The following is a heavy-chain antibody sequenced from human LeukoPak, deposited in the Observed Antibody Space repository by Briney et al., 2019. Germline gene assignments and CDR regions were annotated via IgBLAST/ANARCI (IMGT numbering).Heavy chain of an antibody. J-gene: IGHJ4*02. Sequence: GGSLRLSCAASGFTFSSYSMNWVRQAPGKGLEWVSYISSSSSTIYYADSVKGRFTISRDNAKNSLYLQMNSLRAEDPAVYYCARRHCSSTSCYIGDWGQGTLVTVSS. CDR2: ISSSSSTI. V-gene: IGHV3-48*01. CDR1: GFTFSSYS. D-gene: IGHD2-2*02. CDR3: ARRHCSSTSCYIGD.